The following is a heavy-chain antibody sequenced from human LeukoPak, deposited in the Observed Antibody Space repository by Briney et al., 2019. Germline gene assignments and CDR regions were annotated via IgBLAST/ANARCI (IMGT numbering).Heavy chain of an antibody. V-gene: IGHV3-74*01. J-gene: IGHJ4*02. CDR2: INSDGCST. CDR3: ARDLRYSSDY. D-gene: IGHD5-18*01. CDR1: GFTFNIYW. Sequence: PGGTLRLSCAASGFTFNIYWMHWVRHAPGMGLVWVSHINSDGCSTTYADYVTGRFTISRDNAKNTVYLQMNSLRAEDTAVYYCARDLRYSSDYWGQGTLVTVSS.